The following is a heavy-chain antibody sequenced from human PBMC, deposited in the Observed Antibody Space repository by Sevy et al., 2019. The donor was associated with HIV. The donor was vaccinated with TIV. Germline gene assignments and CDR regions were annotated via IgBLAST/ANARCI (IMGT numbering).Heavy chain of an antibody. CDR3: STRWDF. CDR1: GITFSNGW. J-gene: IGHJ4*02. V-gene: IGHV3-15*01. CDR2: IKSKTYGGTA. Sequence: GGSLRLSCAASGITFSNGWMSWIRQAPGKGLEWVGRIKSKTYGGTADYAAPVKDRFTISREDSKNTLDLQMNSLKTEDTAVYFCSTRWDFWGQGTVVTVSS.